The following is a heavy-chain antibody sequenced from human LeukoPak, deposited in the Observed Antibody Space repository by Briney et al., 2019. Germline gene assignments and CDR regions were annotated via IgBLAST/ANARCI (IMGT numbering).Heavy chain of an antibody. J-gene: IGHJ3*02. CDR1: GYTFTCYY. Sequence: ASVKVSCKASGYTFTCYYMHWVRQAPGQGLEWMGWINPNSGDTNYAQKFQGRVTMTRDTSISTAYMELSRLRSDDTAVYYCARPKWLRSSSYAFDIWGQGTMVTVSS. CDR2: INPNSGDT. V-gene: IGHV1-2*02. D-gene: IGHD5-12*01. CDR3: ARPKWLRSSSYAFDI.